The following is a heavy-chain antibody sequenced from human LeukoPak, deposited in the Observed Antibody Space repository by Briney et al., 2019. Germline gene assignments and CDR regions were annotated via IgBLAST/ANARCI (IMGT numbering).Heavy chain of an antibody. D-gene: IGHD3-22*01. Sequence: ASVKVSCTASGYTFSSYALHCVRQAPGQRLEWMEWINAGNGNTKYSQKFQGRVTITRDTSASTAYMELSSLRSEDTAVYYCARLTYYYDSSGQNWFDPWGQGTLVTVSS. CDR2: INAGNGNT. J-gene: IGHJ5*02. V-gene: IGHV1-3*01. CDR3: ARLTYYYDSSGQNWFDP. CDR1: GYTFSSYA.